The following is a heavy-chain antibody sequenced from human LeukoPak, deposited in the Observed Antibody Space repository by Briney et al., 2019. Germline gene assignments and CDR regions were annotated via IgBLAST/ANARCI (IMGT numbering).Heavy chain of an antibody. V-gene: IGHV3-23*01. CDR2: ISGSGGST. Sequence: GGSLRLSCAASGFTFSSYAMSWVRQAPGKGLEWVSAISGSGGSTYYADSVKGRFTISRDNSKNTLYLQMNSLRAEDTAVYYCAKSYYYDSSGYYLGRPFDYWGQGTLVTVSS. D-gene: IGHD3-22*01. J-gene: IGHJ4*02. CDR3: AKSYYYDSSGYYLGRPFDY. CDR1: GFTFSSYA.